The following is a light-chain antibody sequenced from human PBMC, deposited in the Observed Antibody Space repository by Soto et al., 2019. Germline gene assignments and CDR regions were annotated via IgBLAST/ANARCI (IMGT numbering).Light chain of an antibody. J-gene: IGKJ1*01. CDR2: DAS. V-gene: IGKV1-5*01. CDR1: QRISNW. CDR3: QHYYIYPWT. Sequence: DIQITQSPSTLSSSVGDRVTITCRASQRISNWLAWYQQKPGEAPKVLIYDASTLQSGVPSRFSGSGSGAEYSLTISSLQPDDCATYYCQHYYIYPWTFGQGTKVDIK.